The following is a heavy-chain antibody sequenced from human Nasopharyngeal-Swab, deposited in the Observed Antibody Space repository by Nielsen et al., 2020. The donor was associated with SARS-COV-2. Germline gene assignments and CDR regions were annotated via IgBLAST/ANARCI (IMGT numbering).Heavy chain of an antibody. Sequence: GGSLRLSCAASGFTFSSYGMHWVRQAPGKGLEWVAVISYDGSNKYYADSVKGRFTISRDNSKNTLYLQMNSLRAEGTAVYYCAKSIVVVPAAIGAGVPDVWGKGTTVTVSS. J-gene: IGHJ6*04. CDR2: ISYDGSNK. CDR3: AKSIVVVPAAIGAGVPDV. CDR1: GFTFSSYG. D-gene: IGHD2-2*01. V-gene: IGHV3-30*18.